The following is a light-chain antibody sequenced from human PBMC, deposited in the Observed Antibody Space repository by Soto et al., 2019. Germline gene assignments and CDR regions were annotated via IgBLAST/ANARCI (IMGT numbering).Light chain of an antibody. CDR3: QSYDSSLSGPTFV. CDR1: SSNIGAGYD. Sequence: QSVLTQPPSVSGAPGQRVTISCTGSSSNIGAGYDVHWYQQLPGTAPKLLIYGDTNRPSEVPDRFSGSKSGTSASLAITGLQAEDDADYYCQSYDSSLSGPTFVFGTGTKLTVL. CDR2: GDT. V-gene: IGLV1-40*01. J-gene: IGLJ1*01.